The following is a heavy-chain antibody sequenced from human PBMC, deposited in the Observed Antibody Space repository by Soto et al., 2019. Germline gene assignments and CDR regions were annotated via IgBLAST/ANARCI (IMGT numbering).Heavy chain of an antibody. CDR3: ASTNNWNYRYYFDY. CDR2: ISAYNGNT. D-gene: IGHD1-7*01. V-gene: IGHV1-18*04. Sequence: ASVKVSCKASGYTFTSYGISWVRQAPGQGLEWMGWISAYNGNTNYAQKLQGRVTMTTDTSTSTAYMELRSLRSDDTAVYYCASTNNWNYRYYFDYWGQGTLVTVSS. CDR1: GYTFTSYG. J-gene: IGHJ4*02.